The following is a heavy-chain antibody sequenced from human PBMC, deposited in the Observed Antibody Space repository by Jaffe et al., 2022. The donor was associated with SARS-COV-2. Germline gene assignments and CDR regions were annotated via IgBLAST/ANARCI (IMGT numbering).Heavy chain of an antibody. V-gene: IGHV3-30*04. CDR3: ARDGEDYDSSGYLRCFAFDI. Sequence: QVQLVESGGGVVQPGRSLRLSCAASGFTFSSYAMHWVRQAPGKGLEWVAVISYDGSNKYYADSVKGRFTISRDNSKNTLYLQMNSLRAEDTAVYYCARDGEDYDSSGYLRCFAFDIWGQGTMVTVSS. CDR1: GFTFSSYA. CDR2: ISYDGSNK. D-gene: IGHD3-22*01. J-gene: IGHJ3*02.